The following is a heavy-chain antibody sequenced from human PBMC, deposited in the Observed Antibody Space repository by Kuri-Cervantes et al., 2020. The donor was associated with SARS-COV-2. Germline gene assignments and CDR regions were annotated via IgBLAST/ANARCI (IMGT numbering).Heavy chain of an antibody. D-gene: IGHD3-3*01. J-gene: IGHJ3*02. CDR3: ARSEAARVLRFLEWFVLRAFDI. Sequence: SVKVSCKASGYTFTSYGISWVRQAPGQGLEWMGGIIPIFGTANYAQKFQGRVTITTDESTSTAYMELSSLRSEDTAVYYCARSEAARVLRFLEWFVLRAFDIWGQGTMVTVSS. CDR1: GYTFTSYG. CDR2: IIPIFGTA. V-gene: IGHV1-69*05.